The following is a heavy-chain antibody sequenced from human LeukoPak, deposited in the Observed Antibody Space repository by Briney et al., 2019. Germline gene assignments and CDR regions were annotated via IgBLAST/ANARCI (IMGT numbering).Heavy chain of an antibody. V-gene: IGHV4-59*01. D-gene: IGHD6-13*01. CDR2: IYYSGST. Sequence: SETLSLTCTVSGGSISSYYWSWIRQPPGKGLEWIGYIYYSGSTNYNPSLKSRVTISVDTSKNQFSLKLSSVTAADTAVYYCARVESLVRLGIERYYFDYWGQGTLVTVSS. J-gene: IGHJ4*02. CDR1: GGSISSYY. CDR3: ARVESLVRLGIERYYFDY.